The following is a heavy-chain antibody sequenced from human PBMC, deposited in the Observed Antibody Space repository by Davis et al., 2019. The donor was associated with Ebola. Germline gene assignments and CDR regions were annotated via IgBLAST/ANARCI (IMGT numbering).Heavy chain of an antibody. V-gene: IGHV3-7*03. D-gene: IGHD3-22*01. J-gene: IGHJ4*02. CDR3: VRGLTMIVPDS. CDR1: GFTFSSYW. Sequence: GESLKISCAVSGFTFSSYWMSWVRQAPGKGLEWVANIKQDGSEIHYVDSVKGRFTISRDNTKNSLYLQMNSLRAEDTAVYYCVRGLTMIVPDSWGQGTLVTVSS. CDR2: IKQDGSEI.